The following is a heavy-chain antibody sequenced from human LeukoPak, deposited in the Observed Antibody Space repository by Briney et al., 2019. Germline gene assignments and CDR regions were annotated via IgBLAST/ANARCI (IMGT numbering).Heavy chain of an antibody. V-gene: IGHV4-4*07. CDR3: ATYSITGAWAEYFLH. J-gene: IGHJ1*01. Sequence: SETLSLTCTVSGGSISDYYWSWVRQPAGKGLEWIGRIHISGTTYYNPSLKSRFTMSIDTSKNQFSLKLSSVTAADTAVYYCATYSITGAWAEYFLHWGQGTLVTVSS. D-gene: IGHD2/OR15-2a*01. CDR1: GGSISDYY. CDR2: IHISGTT.